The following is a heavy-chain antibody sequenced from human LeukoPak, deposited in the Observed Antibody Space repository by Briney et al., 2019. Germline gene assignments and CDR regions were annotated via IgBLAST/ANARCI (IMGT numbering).Heavy chain of an antibody. Sequence: PSETLSLTCTVSGGSISSYYWSWIRQSPGKGLEWIGYVYYSGVIHYTPSLKSRATISLDTSKYQFSLRLTSVTAADTAVYYCAGIVIGDAGWFDPWGQGTLVTVSS. CDR2: VYYSGVI. CDR1: GGSISSYY. V-gene: IGHV4-59*03. D-gene: IGHD2/OR15-2a*01. CDR3: AGIVIGDAGWFDP. J-gene: IGHJ5*02.